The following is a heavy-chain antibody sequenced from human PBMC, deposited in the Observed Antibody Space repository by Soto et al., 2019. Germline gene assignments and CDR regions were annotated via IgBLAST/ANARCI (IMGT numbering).Heavy chain of an antibody. CDR2: ISYDGSNK. J-gene: IGHJ4*02. Sequence: GGSLRLSCAASGFTFSSYAMHWVRQAPGKGLEWVAVISYDGSNKYYADSVKGRFTISRDNSKNTLYLQMNSLRAEDTAVYYCARGQSWCYSAFDDWGQGTPVTVSS. D-gene: IGHD2-15*01. CDR3: ARGQSWCYSAFDD. CDR1: GFTFSSYA. V-gene: IGHV3-30*04.